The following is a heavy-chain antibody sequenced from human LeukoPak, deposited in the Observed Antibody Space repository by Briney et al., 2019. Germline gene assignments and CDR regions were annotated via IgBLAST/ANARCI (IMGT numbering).Heavy chain of an antibody. Sequence: GGSLRLSCAASGFTFSVYWMTWVRQAPGKGLEWVATIDQYGGQQYYVDSVKGRFTISRDNAENSLFLQMNSLRADDTAVYNCAIEVWFRADSWGQGTLVTVSS. CDR1: GFTFSVYW. CDR3: AIEVWFRADS. D-gene: IGHD3-10*01. CDR2: IDQYGGQQ. V-gene: IGHV3-7*05. J-gene: IGHJ4*02.